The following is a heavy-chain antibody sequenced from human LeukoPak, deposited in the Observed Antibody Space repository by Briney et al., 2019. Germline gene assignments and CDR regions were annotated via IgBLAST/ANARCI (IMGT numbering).Heavy chain of an antibody. CDR3: AKGLVGATNEDY. CDR1: GFTFDDYG. Sequence: GGSLRLSCAASGFTFDDYGMSWVRQAPGKGLEWVSGINWNGGSTGYADSVKGRFTISRDNAKNSLYLQMNSLRAEDTAVYYCAKGLVGATNEDYWGQGTLVTVSS. J-gene: IGHJ4*02. CDR2: INWNGGST. V-gene: IGHV3-20*04. D-gene: IGHD1-26*01.